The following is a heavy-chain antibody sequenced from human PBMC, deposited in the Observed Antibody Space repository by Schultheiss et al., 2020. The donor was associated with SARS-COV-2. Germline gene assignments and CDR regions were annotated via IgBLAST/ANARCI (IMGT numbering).Heavy chain of an antibody. V-gene: IGHV4-59*01. CDR3: TRVQSSHYMDV. Sequence: SETLSLTCTVSGGSISSYYWSWIRQPPGKGLEWIGYIYYSGSTNYNPSLKSRVTISVDTSKNQFSLKLSSVTAADTAVYFCTRVQSSHYMDVWGKGTTVTVSS. J-gene: IGHJ6*03. CDR1: GGSISSYY. D-gene: IGHD6-6*01. CDR2: IYYSGST.